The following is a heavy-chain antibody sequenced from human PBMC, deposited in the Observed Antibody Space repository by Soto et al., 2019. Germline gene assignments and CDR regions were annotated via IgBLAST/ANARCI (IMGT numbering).Heavy chain of an antibody. J-gene: IGHJ5*02. D-gene: IGHD2-2*02. CDR1: GGSISSGGYY. V-gene: IGHV4-31*03. CDR3: ARDRVVVVPAAIHPSRYNWFDP. Sequence: SETLSLTCTVSGGSISSGGYYWSWIRQHPGKGLEWIGYIYYSGSTYYNPSLKSRVTISVDTSKNQFSLKLSSVTAADTAVYYCARDRVVVVPAAIHPSRYNWFDPWCQGTLVTVSS. CDR2: IYYSGST.